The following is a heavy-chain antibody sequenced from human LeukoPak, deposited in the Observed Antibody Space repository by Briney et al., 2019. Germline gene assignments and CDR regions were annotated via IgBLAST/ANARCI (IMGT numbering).Heavy chain of an antibody. J-gene: IGHJ6*03. Sequence: ASVKVSCKVSGYTLAELSMHWVRQAPGNGLEWMGGFDPEDGKTIYAQKFQGRVTMTEDTSTDTAYMELSSLKSEDTAVYYCASTPPVLAAIGPTYYYMDVWGKGTTVTVSS. CDR3: ASTPPVLAAIGPTYYYMDV. D-gene: IGHD2-2*01. V-gene: IGHV1-24*01. CDR1: GYTLAELS. CDR2: FDPEDGKT.